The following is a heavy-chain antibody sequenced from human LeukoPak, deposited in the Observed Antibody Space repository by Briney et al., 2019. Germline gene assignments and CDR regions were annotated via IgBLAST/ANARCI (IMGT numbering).Heavy chain of an antibody. D-gene: IGHD4-17*01. CDR3: AKDDYGNDWFDP. CDR2: ISGSGGST. Sequence: GGSLRLSCAASGFTFSSYAMSWVRQAPGKGLEWVSAISGSGGSTYYADSVKGRFTIPRDNSKNTLYLQMNSLRAEDTAVYYCAKDDYGNDWFDPWGQGTLVTVSS. CDR1: GFTFSSYA. V-gene: IGHV3-23*01. J-gene: IGHJ5*02.